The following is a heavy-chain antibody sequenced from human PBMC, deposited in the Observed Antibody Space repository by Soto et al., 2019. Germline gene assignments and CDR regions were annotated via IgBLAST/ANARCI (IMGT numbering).Heavy chain of an antibody. J-gene: IGHJ5*02. CDR3: ERDPAP. Sequence: QVQLQESGPGLVKPSETLSLTCTVSGGSITRGGYYWSWIRQHPGKGLEWIGYIYNSGTTYYNPSLKSRVTISVDTSKNQFSLKLTSVTAAVTAVYYCERDPAPWGQGALVTVSS. V-gene: IGHV4-31*03. CDR2: IYNSGTT. CDR1: GGSITRGGYY.